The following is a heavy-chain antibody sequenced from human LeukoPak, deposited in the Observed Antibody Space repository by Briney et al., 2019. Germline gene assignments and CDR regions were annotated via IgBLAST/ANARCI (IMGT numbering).Heavy chain of an antibody. CDR3: ARDHIVVVPAAMRIMDV. CDR2: INPNSGGT. J-gene: IGHJ6*03. V-gene: IGHV1-2*02. D-gene: IGHD2-2*01. Sequence: ASVKVSCKASGYTFTGYYMHWVRQAPGQGLEWMGWINPNSGGTNYAQKFQGRVTMTRDTSISTAYMELSRLRSDDTAVYYCARDHIVVVPAAMRIMDVWGKGTTVTVSS. CDR1: GYTFTGYY.